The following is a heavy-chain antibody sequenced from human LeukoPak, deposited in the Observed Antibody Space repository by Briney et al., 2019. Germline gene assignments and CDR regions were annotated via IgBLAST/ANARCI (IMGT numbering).Heavy chain of an antibody. J-gene: IGHJ4*02. CDR2: ISSSSSYI. CDR3: ARPSNEGQWLVGQGVDY. V-gene: IGHV3-21*01. Sequence: GGSLRLSCAASGFTFSSYSMNWVRQAPGKGLEWVSSISSSSSYIYYADSVKGRFAISRDNAKKSMYLEMNSLRAEDTAVYYCARPSNEGQWLVGQGVDYWGQGTLVTVSS. CDR1: GFTFSSYS. D-gene: IGHD6-19*01.